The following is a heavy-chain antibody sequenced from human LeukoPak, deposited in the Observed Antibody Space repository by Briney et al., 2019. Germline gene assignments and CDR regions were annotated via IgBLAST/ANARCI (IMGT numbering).Heavy chain of an antibody. CDR3: ATIRGVGTNFDY. CDR1: GGSISSSNW. Sequence: PSGTLSLTRAVSGGSISSSNWWSWVRQPPGKGLEWIGEIYHSGSTNYNPSLKSRVTISVDKSKNQFSLKLSSVTAADTAVYYCATIRGVGTNFDYWGQGTLVTVSS. V-gene: IGHV4-4*02. D-gene: IGHD1-26*01. CDR2: IYHSGST. J-gene: IGHJ4*02.